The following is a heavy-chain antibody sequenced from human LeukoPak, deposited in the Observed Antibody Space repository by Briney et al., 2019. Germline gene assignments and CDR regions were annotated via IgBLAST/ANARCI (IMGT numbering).Heavy chain of an antibody. CDR3: ARLGSYHDF. V-gene: IGHV4-4*09. D-gene: IGHD1-26*01. CDR2: IHSSGGS. J-gene: IGHJ4*02. CDR1: GASISNCY. Sequence: SETLSFTCTVSGASISNCYWSWIRQTPEKGLEWMGHIHSSGGSSYYPSLKSRLTLSIDTSRNQLSLKLPSVTAADTAVYFCARLGSYHDFWGQGALVTVSS.